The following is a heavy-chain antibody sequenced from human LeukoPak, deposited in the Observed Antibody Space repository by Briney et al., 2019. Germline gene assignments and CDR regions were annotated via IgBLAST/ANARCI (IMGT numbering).Heavy chain of an antibody. J-gene: IGHJ4*02. Sequence: GASVKVSCKASGYTFTSYGISRVRQAPGQGLEWMGWISAYNGNTNYAQKLQGRVTMTTDTSTSTAYMELRSLRSDDTAVYYCARIRGQLLDMANFDYWGQGTLVTVSS. V-gene: IGHV1-18*01. CDR3: ARIRGQLLDMANFDY. CDR1: GYTFTSYG. CDR2: ISAYNGNT. D-gene: IGHD2-2*01.